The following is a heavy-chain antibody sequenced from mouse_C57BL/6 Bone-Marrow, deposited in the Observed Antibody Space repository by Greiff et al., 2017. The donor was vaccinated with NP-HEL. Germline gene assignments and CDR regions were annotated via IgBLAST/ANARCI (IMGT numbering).Heavy chain of an antibody. J-gene: IGHJ4*01. D-gene: IGHD1-1*01. CDR2: IWSGGST. CDR3: ARSPLYYYGSYYAMDY. Sequence: QVQLKQSGPGLVQPSQSLSITCTVSGFSFTSYGVHWVRQSPGKGLEWLGVIWSGGSTDYNAAFISRLSISKDNSKSQVFFKMNSLQADDTAIYYCARSPLYYYGSYYAMDYWGQGTSVTVSS. CDR1: GFSFTSYG. V-gene: IGHV2-2*01.